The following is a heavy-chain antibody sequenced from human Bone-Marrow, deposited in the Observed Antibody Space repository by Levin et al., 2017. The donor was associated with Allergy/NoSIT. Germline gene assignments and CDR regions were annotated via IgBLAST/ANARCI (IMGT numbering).Heavy chain of an antibody. V-gene: IGHV3-11*06. Sequence: PGGSLRLSCVASGFTFSEYYMAWIRQAPGKGLEWVSYISASSVYTNYADSVEGRFTISRDNAKNSLYLQMNSLRVGDTAVYFCARGEYYGFWSGPTKHYHYLDLWGKGTTVTVSS. D-gene: IGHD3-3*01. CDR3: ARGEYYGFWSGPTKHYHYLDL. J-gene: IGHJ6*03. CDR1: GFTFSEYY. CDR2: ISASSVYT.